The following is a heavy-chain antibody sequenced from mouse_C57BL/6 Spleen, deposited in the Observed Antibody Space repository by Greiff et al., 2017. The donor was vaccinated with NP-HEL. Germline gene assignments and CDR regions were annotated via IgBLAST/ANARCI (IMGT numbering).Heavy chain of an antibody. V-gene: IGHV2-9-1*01. Sequence: EQRVESGPGLVAPSQSLSITCTVSGFSLTSYAISWVRQPPGKGLEWLGVIWNGGGTNYNTALKSRLSISQDNSKSLVFLKMNSLQTDDTARYYCARITTVVEGYFDVWGTGTTVTVSS. CDR2: IWNGGGT. D-gene: IGHD1-1*01. CDR3: ARITTVVEGYFDV. J-gene: IGHJ1*03. CDR1: GFSLTSYA.